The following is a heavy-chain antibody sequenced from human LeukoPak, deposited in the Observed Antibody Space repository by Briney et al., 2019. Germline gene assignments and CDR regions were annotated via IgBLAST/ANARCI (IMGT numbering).Heavy chain of an antibody. CDR2: INHSGST. J-gene: IGHJ6*03. CDR3: ARVTHYYYYYMDV. V-gene: IGHV4-34*01. Sequence: PSETLSLTCAVYGGSFSGYYWSWIRQPPGKGLEWIGEINHSGSTNYNPSLKSRVTISVDTSKNQFSLKLSSVTAADTAVYYCARVTHYYYYYMDVWGKGTTVTVPS. CDR1: GGSFSGYY.